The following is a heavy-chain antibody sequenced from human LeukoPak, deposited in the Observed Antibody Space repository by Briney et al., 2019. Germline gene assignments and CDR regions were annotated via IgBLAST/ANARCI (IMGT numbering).Heavy chain of an antibody. CDR1: GYTFTSYG. J-gene: IGHJ3*02. CDR2: ISAYNGNT. D-gene: IGHD1-1*01. Sequence: ASVKVSCKASGYTFTSYGISWVRQAPGQGLEWMGWISAYNGNTNYAQNLQGRVTTTTDTSTSTGYMELRSLRSDDTAVYYCARDSDNWNEFNASDIWGQGTMVTVSS. CDR3: ARDSDNWNEFNASDI. V-gene: IGHV1-18*01.